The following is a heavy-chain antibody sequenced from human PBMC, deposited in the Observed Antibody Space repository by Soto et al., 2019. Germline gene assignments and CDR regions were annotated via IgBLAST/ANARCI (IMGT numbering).Heavy chain of an antibody. V-gene: IGHV4-39*01. CDR1: GGFISSSSYY. CDR2: IYYSGST. CDR3: ARHPDTYYGSGSSNFDY. Sequence: PSETLSLTCTVSGGFISSSSYYWGWIRQPPGKGLEWIGSIYYSGSTYYNPSLKSRVTISVDTSKNQFSLKLSSVTAADTAVYYCARHPDTYYGSGSSNFDYWGQGTLVTVSS. D-gene: IGHD3-10*01. J-gene: IGHJ4*02.